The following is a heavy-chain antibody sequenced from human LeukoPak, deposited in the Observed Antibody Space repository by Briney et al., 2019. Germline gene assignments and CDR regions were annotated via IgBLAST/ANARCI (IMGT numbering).Heavy chain of an antibody. CDR1: GYTFTSYG. V-gene: IGHV1-69*13. J-gene: IGHJ4*02. Sequence: SVKVSCKASGYTFTSYGISWVRQAPGQGLEWMGGIIPIFGTANYAQKFQGRVTITADESTSTAYMELSSLRSEDTAVYYCASRFSGSYYYFDYWGQGTLVTVSS. CDR3: ASRFSGSYYYFDY. D-gene: IGHD1-26*01. CDR2: IIPIFGTA.